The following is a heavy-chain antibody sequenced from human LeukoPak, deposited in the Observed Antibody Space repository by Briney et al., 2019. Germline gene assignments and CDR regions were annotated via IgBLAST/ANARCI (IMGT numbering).Heavy chain of an antibody. CDR2: IYYSGST. V-gene: IGHV4-30-4*08. J-gene: IGHJ4*02. D-gene: IGHD2-2*01. CDR3: ARHLGYCTSTSCYRVFDY. CDR1: GGSISSGDYY. Sequence: SETLSLTCSVSGGSISSGDYYWSWIRQPPGKGLEWIAYIYYSGSTYYNPSLKSRVTISVDTSKTQSSLKLSSVTAADTAVYYCARHLGYCTSTSCYRVFDYWGQGTLVTVSS.